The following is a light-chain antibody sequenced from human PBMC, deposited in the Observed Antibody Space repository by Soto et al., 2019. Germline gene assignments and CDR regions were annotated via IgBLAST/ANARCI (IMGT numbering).Light chain of an antibody. CDR2: EVS. CDR3: SSYTSSSTLV. J-gene: IGLJ2*01. V-gene: IGLV2-14*01. CDR1: SSDVGRYNY. Sequence: QSVLTQPASVSASPGQSITISCTGTSSDVGRYNYVSWYQQHPGKAPKLMIYEVSNRPSGVSNRFSGSKSGNTASLTISGLQAEDEADYYCSSYTSSSTLVFGGGTKLTVL.